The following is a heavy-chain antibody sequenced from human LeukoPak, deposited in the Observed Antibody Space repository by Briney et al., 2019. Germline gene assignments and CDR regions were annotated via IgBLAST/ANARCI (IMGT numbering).Heavy chain of an antibody. CDR2: IASNGGSE. V-gene: IGHV3-30*18. J-gene: IGHJ4*02. CDR1: GFTFTTYG. D-gene: IGHD6-19*01. CDR3: AKDSGNSGWYVDN. Sequence: AGGSLRLSCAASGFTFTTYGLHWVRQAPGKGLEWVAAIASNGGSEYYADSVKGRFTISRDNSKNTVYLQMNSLRVEDTAVYYCAKDSGNSGWYVDNWGQGTLVTVSS.